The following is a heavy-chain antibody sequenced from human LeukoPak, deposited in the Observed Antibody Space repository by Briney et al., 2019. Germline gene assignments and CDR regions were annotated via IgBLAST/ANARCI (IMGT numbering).Heavy chain of an antibody. CDR1: GGSISSSSYY. D-gene: IGHD2-2*01. V-gene: IGHV4-39*01. CDR2: IYYSGST. CDR3: ARHATVVVPAAIGYNWFDP. Sequence: SETLSLTCTVSGGSISSSSYYWGWIRQPPGKGLEWIGSIYYSGSTYYNPSLKSRVTISVDTSKDQFSLKLSSVTAADTAVYYCARHATVVVPAAIGYNWFDPWGQGTLVTVSS. J-gene: IGHJ5*02.